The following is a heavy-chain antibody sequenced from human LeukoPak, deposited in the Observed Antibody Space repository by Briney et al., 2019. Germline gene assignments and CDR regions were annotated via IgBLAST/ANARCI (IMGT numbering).Heavy chain of an antibody. D-gene: IGHD1-1*01. CDR3: AKAGYTYCSGWFDP. J-gene: IGHJ5*02. CDR2: IRNDGTSK. V-gene: IGHV3-30*02. Sequence: GGSLRLSCVASGFSFSNYGMHWVRQAPGKGLEWVAFIRNDGTSKYYVDFVKGRFSISRDNSRNTLYLQINSLRDDDTAVYYCAKAGYTYCSGWFDPWGQGTLVIVSS. CDR1: GFSFSNYG.